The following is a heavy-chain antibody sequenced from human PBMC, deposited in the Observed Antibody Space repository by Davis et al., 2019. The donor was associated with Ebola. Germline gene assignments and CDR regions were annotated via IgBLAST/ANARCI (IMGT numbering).Heavy chain of an antibody. J-gene: IGHJ4*02. CDR1: GYTFTSYY. D-gene: IGHD1-26*01. Sequence: ASVKVSCKASGYTFTSYYMHWVRQAPGQGLEWMGIINPSGGSTSYAQKFQGRVTMTEDTSTDTAYMELSSLRSEDTAVYYCAREVESTDYWGQGTLVTVSS. CDR2: INPSGGST. V-gene: IGHV1-46*01. CDR3: AREVESTDY.